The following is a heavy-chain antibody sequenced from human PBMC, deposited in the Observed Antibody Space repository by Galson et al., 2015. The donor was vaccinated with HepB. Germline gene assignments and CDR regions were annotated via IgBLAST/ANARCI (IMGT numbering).Heavy chain of an antibody. D-gene: IGHD2-21*01. CDR1: GFTFSSYW. CDR2: INSDGSRT. J-gene: IGHJ4*02. V-gene: IGHV3-74*01. Sequence: SLRLSCAASGFTFSSYWMHWVRQAPGKGLVWVSRINSDGSRTTYADSVKGRFTISRDNAQNSLFLQMNTLRVEDTAVYYCARDLRPHCGTRCYLTFDYWGQGILVTVSS. CDR3: ARDLRPHCGTRCYLTFDY.